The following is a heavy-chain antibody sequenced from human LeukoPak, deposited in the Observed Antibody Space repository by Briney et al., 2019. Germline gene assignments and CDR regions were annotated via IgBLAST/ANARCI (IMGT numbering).Heavy chain of an antibody. CDR1: GGSLSSGDYY. CDR3: ARDVSSTLILDY. V-gene: IGHV4-30-4*08. J-gene: IGHJ4*02. Sequence: PSQTLSLTCTVSGGSLSSGDYYWSWIRQPPGKGLEWIGYIYYSGNTYYNPSLKSRVTMSVDTPKNQFSLKLNSVTAADTAVYYCARDVSSTLILDYWGQGTLVTVSS. D-gene: IGHD2-21*01. CDR2: IYYSGNT.